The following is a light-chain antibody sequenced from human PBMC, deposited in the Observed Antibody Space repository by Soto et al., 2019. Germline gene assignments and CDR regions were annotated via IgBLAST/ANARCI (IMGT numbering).Light chain of an antibody. CDR1: SSDVCGYNY. CDR2: EVS. V-gene: IGLV2-14*01. J-gene: IGLJ2*01. Sequence: QSALTQPASVSGSPGQSITISCTGTSSDVCGYNYVSWYQQHPGKAPKFMIYEVSNRPSGVSNRFSGSKSGNTASLTISGLQAEDEADYYCSSYTSSRTYVVFGGGTKLTVL. CDR3: SSYTSSRTYVV.